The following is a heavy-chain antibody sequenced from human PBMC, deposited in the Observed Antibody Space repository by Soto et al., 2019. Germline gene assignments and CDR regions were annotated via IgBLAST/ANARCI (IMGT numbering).Heavy chain of an antibody. Sequence: AASVKVSCKASGYTFTSYGISWVRQAPGQGLEWMGWISAYNGNTNYAQKLQGRVTMTTDTSTSTAYMELRSLRSDDTAVYYCARYASAAADPEYFQHWGQGTLVTVSS. CDR2: ISAYNGNT. D-gene: IGHD6-13*01. V-gene: IGHV1-18*01. J-gene: IGHJ1*01. CDR3: ARYASAAADPEYFQH. CDR1: GYTFTSYG.